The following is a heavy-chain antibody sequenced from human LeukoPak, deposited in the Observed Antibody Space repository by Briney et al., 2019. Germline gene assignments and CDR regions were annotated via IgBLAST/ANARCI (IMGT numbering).Heavy chain of an antibody. CDR2: INPSGGST. D-gene: IGHD6-13*01. V-gene: IGHV1-46*01. J-gene: IGHJ4*02. CDR3: ARDLSMGIAAAGTPGDY. CDR1: GYTFTSYY. Sequence: ASVKVSCKASGYTFTSYYMHWVRQAPGQGLEWMGIINPSGGSTSYAQKFQGRVTMTRDMSTSTVYMELSSLRSEDTAVYYCARDLSMGIAAAGTPGDYWGQGTLVTVSS.